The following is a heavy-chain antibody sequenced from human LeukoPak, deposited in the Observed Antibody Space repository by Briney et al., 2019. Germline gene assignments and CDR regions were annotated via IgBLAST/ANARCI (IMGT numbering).Heavy chain of an antibody. V-gene: IGHV1-8*01. D-gene: IGHD3-16*02. CDR3: ARGFYVWGSYRSPPFDF. CDR1: VYTFTSYD. J-gene: IGHJ4*02. CDR2: MNPNSGNT. Sequence: GASVKVSCKASVYTFTSYDINWVRQATGQGLEWMGWMNPNSGNTGYAQKFQGRVTMTRDMSISTAYMELSRLRSDDTAVYYCARGFYVWGSYRSPPFDFWGQGTLVTVSS.